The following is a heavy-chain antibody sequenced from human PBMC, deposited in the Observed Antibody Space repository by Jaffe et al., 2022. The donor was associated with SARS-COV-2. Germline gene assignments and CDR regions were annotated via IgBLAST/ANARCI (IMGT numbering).Heavy chain of an antibody. V-gene: IGHV3-53*01. J-gene: IGHJ5*02. CDR2: IYTGGST. CDR1: GFTVSTNY. CDR3: ARILGGPLSATGADWFDP. D-gene: IGHD3-16*01. Sequence: EVHLVESGGGLIQPGGSLRLSCAASGFTVSTNYMSWVRQAPGKGLEWVSVIYTGGSTYYADSVKGRLTISRDSSKNTVYLQMNSLRVEDTAVYYCARILGGPLSATGADWFDPWGQGTLVTVSS.